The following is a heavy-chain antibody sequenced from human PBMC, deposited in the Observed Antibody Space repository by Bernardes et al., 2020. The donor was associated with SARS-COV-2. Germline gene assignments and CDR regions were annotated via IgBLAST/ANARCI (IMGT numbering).Heavy chain of an antibody. D-gene: IGHD3-3*01. CDR1: GGSISSYY. V-gene: IGHV4-59*01. J-gene: IGHJ6*03. CDR3: AREAPLRILDVWYMDV. Sequence: SETLSLTCTVSGGSISSYYWNWIRQPPGKGLEWIGYIYYSGSTNYNPSLKSRVTISVDTSKNQFSLKLSSVTAAATAGYYCAREAPLRILDVWYMDVWGKGTTVTVSS. CDR2: IYYSGST.